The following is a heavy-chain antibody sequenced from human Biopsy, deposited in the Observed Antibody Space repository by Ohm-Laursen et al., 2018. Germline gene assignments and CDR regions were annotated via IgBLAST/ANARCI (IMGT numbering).Heavy chain of an antibody. D-gene: IGHD2/OR15-2a*01. Sequence: GTLSLTCAVYGGSFSDYYWSWIRQTPGKGLEWIGYIYYSGSTNYNPSLKSRVTISVDTSKNQFSLRLNSVTAADTAAYYCARATNSTGWPYYYFYGMDVWGQGTTVTVSS. CDR3: ARATNSTGWPYYYFYGMDV. V-gene: IGHV4-59*01. CDR2: IYYSGST. CDR1: GGSFSDYY. J-gene: IGHJ6*02.